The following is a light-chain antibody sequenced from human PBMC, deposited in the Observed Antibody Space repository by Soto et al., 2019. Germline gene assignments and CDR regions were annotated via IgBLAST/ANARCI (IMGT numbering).Light chain of an antibody. J-gene: IGKJ1*01. Sequence: EIGLTQSPGTLSLSPGERATLSCRASQSVSSSYFAWYQQKPGQAPRLLIYGASSRATGIRDRFSGSGSGTDFTLTISRLEPEDFAVCYCQQYGSSPRTFGQGTKMEIK. CDR2: GAS. CDR1: QSVSSSY. V-gene: IGKV3-20*01. CDR3: QQYGSSPRT.